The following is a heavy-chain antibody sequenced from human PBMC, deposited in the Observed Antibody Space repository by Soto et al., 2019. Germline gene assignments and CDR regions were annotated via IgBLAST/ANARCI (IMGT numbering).Heavy chain of an antibody. Sequence: SVKVSCKASGFTFTSSAVQWVRQARGQRLEWIGWIVVGSGNTNYAQKFQEGVTITRDMSTSTAYMELSSLRSEDTAVYYCAAVAEPYYFDYWGQGTLVTVSS. J-gene: IGHJ4*02. CDR1: GFTFTSSA. V-gene: IGHV1-58*01. CDR2: IVVGSGNT. CDR3: AAVAEPYYFDY.